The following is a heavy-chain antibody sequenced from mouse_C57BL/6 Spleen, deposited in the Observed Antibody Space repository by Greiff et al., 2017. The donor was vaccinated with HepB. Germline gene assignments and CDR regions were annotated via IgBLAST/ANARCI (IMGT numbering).Heavy chain of an antibody. D-gene: IGHD1-1*01. Sequence: VKLQQPGAELVKPGASVKLSCKASGYTFTSYWMHWVKQRPGQGLEWIGMIHPNSGSTNYNEKFKSKATLTVDKSSSTAYMQLSSLTSEDSAVYYCARNYGSPYWYFDVWGTGTTVTVSS. CDR1: GYTFTSYW. J-gene: IGHJ1*03. CDR3: ARNYGSPYWYFDV. V-gene: IGHV1-64*01. CDR2: IHPNSGST.